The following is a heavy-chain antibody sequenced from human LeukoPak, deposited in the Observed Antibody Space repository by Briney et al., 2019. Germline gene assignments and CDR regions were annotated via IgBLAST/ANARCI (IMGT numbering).Heavy chain of an antibody. V-gene: IGHV3-7*01. J-gene: IGHJ4*02. CDR3: AKDNGVVPVYYFDY. CDR1: GFTFSNNW. D-gene: IGHD2-2*01. CDR2: VKKDASEK. Sequence: GGSLRLSCAASGFTFSNNWMTWVRQAPGKGLEWVASVKKDASEKYYVDSVKGRFTISRDNAKNSLYLQMNSLRVEDTAVYYCAKDNGVVPVYYFDYWGQGTLVTVSS.